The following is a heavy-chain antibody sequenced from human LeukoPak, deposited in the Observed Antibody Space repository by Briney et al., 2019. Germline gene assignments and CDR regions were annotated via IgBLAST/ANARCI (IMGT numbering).Heavy chain of an antibody. D-gene: IGHD6-6*01. V-gene: IGHV1-69-2*01. CDR2: VDPEDGET. J-gene: IGHJ5*02. CDR1: GYTFTDFY. Sequence: GASVKVSCKASGYTFTDFYMHWVQQAPGKGLEWMGRVDPEDGETIYAEKFQGRVTITAHTSTDTAYMELSSLRSEDTAVYYCATDYKAARQTWGQGTLVTVSS. CDR3: ATDYKAARQT.